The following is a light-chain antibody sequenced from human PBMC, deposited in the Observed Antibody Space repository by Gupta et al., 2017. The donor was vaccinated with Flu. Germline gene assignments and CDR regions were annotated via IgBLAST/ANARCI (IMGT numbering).Light chain of an antibody. Sequence: EIVVTQTPTTLSASPGERVTLTCRTSQSVRNNLAWYQQKPGLAPRLLIYAASTRDTGVPARFSGTGSGTEFNLIISSRQSEDFAVYYCYQYESWPPYNFGQGTKMDIK. J-gene: IGKJ2*01. V-gene: IGKV3-15*01. CDR2: AAS. CDR1: QSVRNN. CDR3: YQYESWPPYN.